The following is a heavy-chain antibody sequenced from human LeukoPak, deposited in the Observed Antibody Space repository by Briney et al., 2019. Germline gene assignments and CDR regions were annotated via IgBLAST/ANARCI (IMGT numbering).Heavy chain of an antibody. CDR1: GSSLTTSGVG. V-gene: IGHV2-5*02. CDR2: IYWDDDA. J-gene: IGHJ4*02. Sequence: ESGPTLVNPTQTLTLTCTLSGSSLTTSGVGVGWVRQPPGGALAWLALIYWDDDARYTESLKRRLTITKDTSKNQVVLTVTNLDPVDTGTYYCAHISRRSYYFDYWGQGTLVTVSS. CDR3: AHISRRSYYFDY. D-gene: IGHD6-13*01.